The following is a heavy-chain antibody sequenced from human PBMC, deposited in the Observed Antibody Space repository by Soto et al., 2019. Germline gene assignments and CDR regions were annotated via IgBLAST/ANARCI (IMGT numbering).Heavy chain of an antibody. Sequence: EVRLVESGGGLVQPGGSLTLSCAASGFTFSSYWMTWVRQAPGKWLEWVANINQDGSEKYYMDSMKGRVTISRDNAKNSLLLELNSLRAEDTAVYYCARDRGRPDLRDTHYYDSSDLDYGMDVLGQGTTVTVSS. J-gene: IGHJ6*01. CDR3: ARDRGRPDLRDTHYYDSSDLDYGMDV. CDR1: GFTFSSYW. V-gene: IGHV3-7*01. CDR2: INQDGSEK. D-gene: IGHD3-22*01.